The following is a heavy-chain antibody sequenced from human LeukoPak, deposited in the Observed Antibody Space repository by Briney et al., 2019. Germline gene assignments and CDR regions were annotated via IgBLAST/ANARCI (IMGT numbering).Heavy chain of an antibody. D-gene: IGHD1-1*01. CDR3: ATPDWTADY. CDR2: IRSESDGGTP. Sequence: GGSLRLSCAASGFSFSDAWMNWVRQAPGKGLEWLGRIRSESDGGTPNYAAPVKGRFTISRDDSINTVYLQMNSLRTEDTAVYYCATPDWTADYWGQGTLVTVSS. CDR1: GFSFSDAW. V-gene: IGHV3-15*01. J-gene: IGHJ4*02.